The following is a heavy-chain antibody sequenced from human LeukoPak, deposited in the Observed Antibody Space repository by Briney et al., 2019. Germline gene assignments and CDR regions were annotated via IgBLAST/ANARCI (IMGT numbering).Heavy chain of an antibody. CDR2: IIPIFGTA. CDR3: ARVGDYGPGYYYYYMDV. V-gene: IGHV1-69*13. D-gene: IGHD4/OR15-4a*01. J-gene: IGHJ6*03. CDR1: GGTFSSYA. Sequence: GASVKVSCKASGGTFSSYAISWVRQAPGQGLEWMGGIIPIFGTANYAQKFQGRVTITADESTSTAYMELSSLRSEDTAVYYCARVGDYGPGYYYYYMDVWGKGTTVTISS.